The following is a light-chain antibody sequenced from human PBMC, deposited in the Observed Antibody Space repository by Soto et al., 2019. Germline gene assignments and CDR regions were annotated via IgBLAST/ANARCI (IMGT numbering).Light chain of an antibody. J-gene: IGLJ3*02. Sequence: QSVLTQPPSVSAAPGQRVTISCSGNSSNVGDNFVSWYQQPPEAAPKLHIYDNHKRPSGIPDRFSGSKSGTSATLGITGLQTGDEADYYCATWDGSLSVVVFGGGTKLTVL. CDR2: DNH. V-gene: IGLV1-51*01. CDR1: SSNVGDNF. CDR3: ATWDGSLSVVV.